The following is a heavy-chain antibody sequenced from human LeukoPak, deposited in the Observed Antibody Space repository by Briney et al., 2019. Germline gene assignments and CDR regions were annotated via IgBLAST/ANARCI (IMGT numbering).Heavy chain of an antibody. D-gene: IGHD6-25*01. V-gene: IGHV1-46*01. CDR3: ASAATVPRVFDY. J-gene: IGHJ4*02. CDR2: INPSGGST. Sequence: ASVKIPCKASGYTFTSYYMHWVRQAPGQGLEWMGIINPSGGSTSYAQKFQGRVTMTRDTSTSTVYMELSSLRSEDTAVYYCASAATVPRVFDYWGQGTLVTVSS. CDR1: GYTFTSYY.